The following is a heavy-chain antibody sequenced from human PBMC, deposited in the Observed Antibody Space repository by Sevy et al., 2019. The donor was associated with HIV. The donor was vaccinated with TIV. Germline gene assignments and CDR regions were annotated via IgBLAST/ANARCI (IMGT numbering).Heavy chain of an antibody. Sequence: GGSLRLSCAASGFTFSSYWMHWVRQAPGKGLVWVSRINSDGSDRSYADSVKGRFTISRDNAKNTLYLQMNSLRAEDTAVYYCALGVYDSSGDPDYWGQGTLVTVSS. V-gene: IGHV3-74*01. J-gene: IGHJ4*02. CDR3: ALGVYDSSGDPDY. CDR2: INSDGSDR. CDR1: GFTFSSYW. D-gene: IGHD3-22*01.